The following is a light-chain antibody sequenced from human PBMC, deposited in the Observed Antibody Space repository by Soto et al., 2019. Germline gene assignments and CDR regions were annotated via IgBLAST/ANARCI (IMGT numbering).Light chain of an antibody. J-gene: IGKJ1*01. CDR1: QSISRTY. Sequence: EIVLTQSPGTLSLSPGERATLSCRARQSISRTYLAWYQQNPGQAPSLLIYGASSRATGNPDRFSGSGPGTDFTLTISRLEPEDFAVYFCQQHGSSPRTFGQGTKVEIK. V-gene: IGKV3-20*01. CDR3: QQHGSSPRT. CDR2: GAS.